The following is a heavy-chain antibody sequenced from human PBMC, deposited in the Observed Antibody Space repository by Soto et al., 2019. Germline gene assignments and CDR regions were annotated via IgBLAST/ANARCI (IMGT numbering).Heavy chain of an antibody. V-gene: IGHV1-18*04. D-gene: IGHD4-4*01. CDR2: IGAYNGNT. CDR1: GYTFTSYC. CDR3: ARYPYTVTHY. Sequence: GASVNVSFESPGYTFTSYCMSWVRQAPGQGLECMGWIGAYNGNTNYAQKLQGRVTMTTDTSTSTAYMELRSLRSDDTAMYYCARYPYTVTHYWGQGTLVTVSP. J-gene: IGHJ4*02.